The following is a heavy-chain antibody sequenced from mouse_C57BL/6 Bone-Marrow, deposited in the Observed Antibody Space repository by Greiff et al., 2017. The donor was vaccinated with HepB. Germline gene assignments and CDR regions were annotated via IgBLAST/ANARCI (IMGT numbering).Heavy chain of an antibody. CDR2: ILPGGGST. V-gene: IGHV1-9*01. J-gene: IGHJ3*01. CDR3: ARSSTTVVAETAWFAY. CDR1: GYTFTGYW. Sequence: VQLQQSGAELMKPGASVKLSCKATGYTFTGYWIEWVKQRPGHGLEWIGEILPGGGSTNYNEKFKGKATFTADTSSNTAYMQLSSLTTEDSAIYYCARSSTTVVAETAWFAYWGQGTLVTVSA. D-gene: IGHD1-1*01.